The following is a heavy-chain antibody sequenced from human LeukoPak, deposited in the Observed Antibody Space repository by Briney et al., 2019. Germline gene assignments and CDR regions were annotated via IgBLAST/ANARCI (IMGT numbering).Heavy chain of an antibody. CDR2: MYTSGST. D-gene: IGHD4/OR15-4a*01. J-gene: IGHJ6*02. V-gene: IGHV4-61*02. CDR3: AREWCGDYGLNYYYYGMDV. Sequence: SQTLSLTCTVSGGSISSGSYYWSWIRQPAGKGLEWIGRMYTSGSTKYNPSLKSRVTISVDTSKNQFFLKLNSVTAADAAVYYCAREWCGDYGLNYYYYGMDVWGQGTTVTVSS. CDR1: GGSISSGSYY.